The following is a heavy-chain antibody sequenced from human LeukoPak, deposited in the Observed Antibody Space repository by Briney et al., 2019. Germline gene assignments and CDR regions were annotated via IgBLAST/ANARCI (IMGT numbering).Heavy chain of an antibody. CDR3: TRARFDSSSGYCDY. V-gene: IGHV4-4*07. Sequence: KPSETLSLTCTVSGGSISSYYWSWIRQPAGKGLEWIGRIYTSGSTNYNPSLKSRVTMSVDTSKNQFSLKLSSVTAADTAVYYCTRARFDSSSGYCDYWGQGTLVTVSS. J-gene: IGHJ4*02. D-gene: IGHD6-6*01. CDR1: GGSISSYY. CDR2: IYTSGST.